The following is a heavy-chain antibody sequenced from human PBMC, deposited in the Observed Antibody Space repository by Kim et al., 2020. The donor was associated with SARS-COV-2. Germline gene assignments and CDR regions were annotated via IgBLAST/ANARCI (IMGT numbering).Heavy chain of an antibody. D-gene: IGHD6-13*01. Sequence: SETLSLTCAVYGGSFSGYYWSWIRQPPGKGLEWIGEINHSGSTNYNPSLKSRVTISVDTSKNQFSLKLSSVTAADTAVYYCARTLYSSSWDYFDYWGQGTLVTVSS. J-gene: IGHJ4*02. V-gene: IGHV4-34*01. CDR2: INHSGST. CDR3: ARTLYSSSWDYFDY. CDR1: GGSFSGYY.